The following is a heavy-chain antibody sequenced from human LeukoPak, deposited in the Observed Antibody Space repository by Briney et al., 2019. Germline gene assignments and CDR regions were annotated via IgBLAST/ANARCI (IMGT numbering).Heavy chain of an antibody. V-gene: IGHV3-30*02. CDR1: EFTFSSYG. Sequence: GGSLRLSCAASEFTFSSYGMHWVRQAPGKGLEWVALIRYDGSNKYYADSVKGRFTISRDNSKNTLYLQMNSLRAEDTAVYYCAKESITGTTVSDYWGQGTLVTVSS. CDR2: IRYDGSNK. D-gene: IGHD1-20*01. J-gene: IGHJ4*02. CDR3: AKESITGTTVSDY.